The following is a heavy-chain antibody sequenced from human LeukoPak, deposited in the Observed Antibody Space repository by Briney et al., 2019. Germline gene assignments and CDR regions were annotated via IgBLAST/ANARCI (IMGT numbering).Heavy chain of an antibody. CDR3: ARGRTYLDYFDY. J-gene: IGHJ4*02. D-gene: IGHD1-14*01. Sequence: KASETLSLTCTVSGGSMSKSYWNWIRQPPGKGLEWIGYIYSSGSTDYNPSLKSRVTISLDTSRTQSSLELTSATAADTAVYYCARGRTYLDYFDYWGQGTLVTVSS. CDR2: IYSSGST. CDR1: GGSMSKSY. V-gene: IGHV4-59*01.